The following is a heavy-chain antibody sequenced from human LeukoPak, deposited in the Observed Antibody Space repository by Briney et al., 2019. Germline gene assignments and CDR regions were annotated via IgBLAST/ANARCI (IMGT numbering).Heavy chain of an antibody. D-gene: IGHD4-17*01. CDR3: ARFPDYGDYVSYFDY. CDR2: INHSGST. Sequence: PSETLSLTCAVYGGSFSGYYWSWIRQPPGKGLEWIGEINHSGSTNYNPSLKSRVTISVDTSKNQFSPKLSSVTAADTAVYYCARFPDYGDYVSYFDYWGQGTLVTVSS. CDR1: GGSFSGYY. V-gene: IGHV4-34*01. J-gene: IGHJ4*02.